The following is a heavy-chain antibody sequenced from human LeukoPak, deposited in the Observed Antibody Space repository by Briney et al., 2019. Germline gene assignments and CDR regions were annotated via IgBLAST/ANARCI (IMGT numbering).Heavy chain of an antibody. CDR2: ISGTSTYI. CDR3: ARDYGGSSPFDY. V-gene: IGHV3-21*01. D-gene: IGHD4-23*01. CDR1: GFSFRTYS. Sequence: PGGSLRLSCAASGFSFRTYSMNWVRQAPGKGLEWVSSISGTSTYIYYADSVKGRLTISRDNAKNSLYLHMNSLRAEDTAVYYCARDYGGSSPFDYWGQGTLVTVSS. J-gene: IGHJ4*02.